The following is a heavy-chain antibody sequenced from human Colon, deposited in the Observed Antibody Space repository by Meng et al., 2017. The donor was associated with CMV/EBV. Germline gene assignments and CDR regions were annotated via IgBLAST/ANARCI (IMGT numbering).Heavy chain of an antibody. CDR2: IVPLFATT. D-gene: IGHD3-3*01. CDR1: GSSYTTYV. Sequence: AHFVQAVAEVENPGASVKASWTPTGSSYTTYVTSWGRLAPGHGLECMGQIVPLFATTNNARKSQARVTMTADESTCTTYFELNSLRPDDTALYYCAVVLSWSGYVCFFDYWGQGTLVTVSS. J-gene: IGHJ4*02. CDR3: AVVLSWSGYVCFFDY. V-gene: IGHV1-69*12.